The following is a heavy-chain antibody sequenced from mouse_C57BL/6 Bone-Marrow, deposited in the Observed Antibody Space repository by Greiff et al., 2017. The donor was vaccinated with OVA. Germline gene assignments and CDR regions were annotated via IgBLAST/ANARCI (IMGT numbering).Heavy chain of an antibody. CDR3: ARGLQLDWYFDV. V-gene: IGHV14-3*01. Sequence: EVKLMESVAELVRPGASVKLSCTASGFNIKNTYMHWVKQRPEQGLEWIGRIDPANGNTKYAPKFQGKATITADTSSNTAYLQLSSLTSEDTAIYYCARGLQLDWYFDVWGTGTTVTVSS. CDR2: IDPANGNT. J-gene: IGHJ1*03. CDR1: GFNIKNTY. D-gene: IGHD2-4*01.